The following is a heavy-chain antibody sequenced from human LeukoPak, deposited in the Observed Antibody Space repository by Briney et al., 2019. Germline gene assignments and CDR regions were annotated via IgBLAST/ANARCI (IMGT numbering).Heavy chain of an antibody. D-gene: IGHD3-9*01. CDR2: INPNSGGT. CDR3: AREPYNLLRGTYYDILTGSYYFDY. V-gene: IGHV1-2*02. Sequence: GASVKVSCKASGYTFTDYYIHWVRQAPGQGLEWMGWINPNSGGTNCAQKFQGRVTMTRETSISTAYMDLSSLRSDDTAVYYCAREPYNLLRGTYYDILTGSYYFDYWGQGTLVTVSS. CDR1: GYTFTDYY. J-gene: IGHJ4*02.